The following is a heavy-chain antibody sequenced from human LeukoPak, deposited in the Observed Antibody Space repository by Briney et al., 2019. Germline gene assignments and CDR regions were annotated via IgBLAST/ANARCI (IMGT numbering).Heavy chain of an antibody. D-gene: IGHD2-8*02. V-gene: IGHV4-39*07. CDR3: VNYYSGVWGIDH. Sequence: SETLSLTCRVSGGSISNSGCYWAWIRQPPGEGLEWIASVSYSGTTYYNPSLESRVTISEDTSKNQFSLKLNSVTAADTAIYYCVNYYSGVWGIDHWGQGTLVIVSS. J-gene: IGHJ4*02. CDR1: GGSISNSGCY. CDR2: VSYSGTT.